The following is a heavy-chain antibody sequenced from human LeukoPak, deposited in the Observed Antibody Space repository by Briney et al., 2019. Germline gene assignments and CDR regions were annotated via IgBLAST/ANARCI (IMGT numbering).Heavy chain of an antibody. CDR2: ISASGGST. D-gene: IGHD3-22*01. V-gene: IGHV3-23*01. Sequence: GSLRLSCAVSGFTFSNYAMNWVRQAPGKGLEWVSGISASGGSTYYADSVKGRFTISRDNSKNTLYLQMSSLRADDTAVYYCAKYRYYEDYHYGMDVWGQGTTVTVSS. J-gene: IGHJ6*02. CDR3: AKYRYYEDYHYGMDV. CDR1: GFTFSNYA.